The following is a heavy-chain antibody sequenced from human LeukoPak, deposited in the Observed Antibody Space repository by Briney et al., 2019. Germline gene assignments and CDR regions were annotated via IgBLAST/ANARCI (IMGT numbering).Heavy chain of an antibody. CDR2: INHSGST. Sequence: SETLSLTCAVYGGSFSGYYWSWIRQPPGKGLEWIGEINHSGSTNYNPSLKSRVTISVDTSKNQFSLKLSSVTAADTAVYYCARERGYSYRYYFDYWGQGTLVTVSS. CDR1: GGSFSGYY. CDR3: ARERGYSYRYYFDY. V-gene: IGHV4-34*01. J-gene: IGHJ4*02. D-gene: IGHD5-18*01.